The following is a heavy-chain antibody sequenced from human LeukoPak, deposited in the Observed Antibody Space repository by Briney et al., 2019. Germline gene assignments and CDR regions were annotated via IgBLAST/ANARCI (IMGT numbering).Heavy chain of an antibody. V-gene: IGHV1-18*01. CDR1: GPTYTTDG. J-gene: IGHJ5*02. CDR2: IDTYSGKT. D-gene: IGHD6-13*01. Sequence: ASVKVSCKASGPTYTTDGISWVRQAPGQGLEWMGWIDTYSGKTNYAQKFQGRVTMTSDTSTSTAYMELRSLRSDDTAVYYCARDRGMAEADSFDPWGQGTLVTVSS. CDR3: ARDRGMAEADSFDP.